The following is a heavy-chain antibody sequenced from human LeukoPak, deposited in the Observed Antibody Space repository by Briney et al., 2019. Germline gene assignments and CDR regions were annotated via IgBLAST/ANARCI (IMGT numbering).Heavy chain of an antibody. CDR3: VRRGGYNYSYLDI. Sequence: GQSLKISCKGSGYSFPHYWIAWVRRKPGKGLEWMGIIYPGDFETRYSPSFQGQVTISADKSINTAYLQWSSLKASDTAMYYCVRRGGYNYSYLDIWGKGTTVTVSS. D-gene: IGHD3-16*01. J-gene: IGHJ6*03. CDR2: IYPGDFET. V-gene: IGHV5-51*01. CDR1: GYSFPHYW.